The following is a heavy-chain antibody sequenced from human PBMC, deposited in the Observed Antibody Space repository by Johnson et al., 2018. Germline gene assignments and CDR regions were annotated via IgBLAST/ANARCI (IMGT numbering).Heavy chain of an antibody. V-gene: IGHV3-74*01. CDR2: INRDGSSL. J-gene: IGHJ6*03. Sequence: VQLQESGGGLVQPGGSLRLSCAASGFTFSDYWMHWVRQVPGKGTVWVSRINRDGSSLYYTDSVKGRFTVSRDNAKNTLYLQMGSLRGEDTAIYYCARDSMGTGTEYFYYYIDVWGKGTTVTVSS. CDR1: GFTFSDYW. D-gene: IGHD2/OR15-2a*01. CDR3: ARDSMGTGTEYFYYYIDV.